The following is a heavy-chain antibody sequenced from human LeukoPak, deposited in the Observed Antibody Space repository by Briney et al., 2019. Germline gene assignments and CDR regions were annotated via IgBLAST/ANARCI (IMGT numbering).Heavy chain of an antibody. CDR3: ARIVNYYYNYMDV. D-gene: IGHD2-15*01. V-gene: IGHV4-34*01. CDR1: GGSFSGYY. Sequence: PSETLSLTCAVYGGSFSGYYWSWIRQPPGKGLEWIGEINHSGSTNYNPSLKSRVTISVDTSKNQFSLKLSSVTAADTAVFYCARIVNYYYNYMDVWGKGTTVTVS. CDR2: INHSGST. J-gene: IGHJ6*03.